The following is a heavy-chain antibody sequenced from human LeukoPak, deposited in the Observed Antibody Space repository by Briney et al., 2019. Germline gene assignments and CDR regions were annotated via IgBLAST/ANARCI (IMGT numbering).Heavy chain of an antibody. J-gene: IGHJ4*02. CDR3: ARRYYDRSGYYFDY. Sequence: GGSLILSCAASGFTFTAYSMTWVRQAPGKGLEWVSSISTSSDNMNYADSVKGRFTISRDNAKNSLYLQMNSLRAEDTSVYYCARRYYDRSGYYFDYWGQGTLGTVSS. CDR2: ISTSSDNM. D-gene: IGHD3-22*01. CDR1: GFTFTAYS. V-gene: IGHV3-21*01.